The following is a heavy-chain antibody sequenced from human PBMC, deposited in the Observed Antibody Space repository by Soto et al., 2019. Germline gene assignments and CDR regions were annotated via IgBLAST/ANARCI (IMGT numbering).Heavy chain of an antibody. CDR2: IYSSGGT. CDR3: ARRYYGSGSAEDNWFDP. CDR1: GGSFSGYY. Sequence: SETLSLTCAVYGGSFSGYYWSWVRQSPGKGLEWIGGIYSSGGTNYNPSLKSRVTISVDTSKNQFSLKLSSVTAADTAVYYCARRYYGSGSAEDNWFDPWGQGTLVTVSS. D-gene: IGHD3-10*01. V-gene: IGHV4-34*01. J-gene: IGHJ5*02.